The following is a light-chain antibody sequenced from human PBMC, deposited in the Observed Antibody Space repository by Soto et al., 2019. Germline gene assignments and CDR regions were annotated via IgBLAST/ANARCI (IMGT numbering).Light chain of an antibody. V-gene: IGKV1-5*01. CDR1: QSISRW. CDR2: DAS. CDR3: KQYNSYSGI. J-gene: IGKJ2*01. Sequence: DILMPQSPSTLSASVGDRVTITCRACQSISRWLAWYQQKPGIAPRLLFYDASSLESGVPSRFSGSGPRTEFTLTFSSLQPEDFATDYCKQYNSYSGIFGQVTKLEIK.